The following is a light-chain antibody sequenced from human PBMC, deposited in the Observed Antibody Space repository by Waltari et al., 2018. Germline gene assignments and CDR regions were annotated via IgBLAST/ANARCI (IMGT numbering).Light chain of an antibody. V-gene: IGLV2-11*01. CDR3: CSYAGTYTSWV. J-gene: IGLJ3*02. CDR2: DVS. CDR1: SSDVGNYDY. Sequence: QSALTQPRSVSGSPGQSVTISCTVTSSDVGNYDYVSWYQQHPGKAPKLMIYDVSKRPSGVPDRLSGAKSGNTASLTVSGLQAEDEADYYCCSYAGTYTSWVFGGGTKLTVL.